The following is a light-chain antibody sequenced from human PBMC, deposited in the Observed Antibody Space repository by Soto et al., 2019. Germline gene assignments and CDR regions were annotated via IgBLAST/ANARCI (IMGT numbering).Light chain of an antibody. CDR1: QTISSW. CDR2: DAS. CDR3: QQYNSRAWT. Sequence: DVPLTQSPSFLSASVGDRVTITCRASQTISSWLAWYQQKPGKAPKLLIYDASSLESGVPSRFSGSGSGTEFTLTISSLQPDDFATYYCQQYNSRAWTFGQGTKVDIK. V-gene: IGKV1-5*01. J-gene: IGKJ1*01.